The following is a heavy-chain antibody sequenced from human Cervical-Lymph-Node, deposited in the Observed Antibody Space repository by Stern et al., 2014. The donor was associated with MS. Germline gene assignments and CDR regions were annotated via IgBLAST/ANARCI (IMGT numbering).Heavy chain of an antibody. CDR2: NSYDGNHK. CDR1: GFTFSSYG. CDR3: ARDYEDTSMLFDH. V-gene: IGHV3-30*03. J-gene: IGHJ4*02. Sequence: VQLVESGGAVVQPGRPLRLSCAASGFTFSSYGMYWVRQAPGKGLGRVTVNSYDGNHKYYAASVKVRFTISRDNSKNTLHLQMNSVTPDDTAIYYCARDYEDTSMLFDHWGQGTLVTVSS. D-gene: IGHD2-8*01.